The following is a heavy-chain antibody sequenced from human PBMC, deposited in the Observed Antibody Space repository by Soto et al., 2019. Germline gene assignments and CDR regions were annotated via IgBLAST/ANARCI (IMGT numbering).Heavy chain of an antibody. V-gene: IGHV3-11*01. CDR2: ISSSGSTI. J-gene: IGHJ4*02. CDR3: ARDPRFTIFGVVTAFDY. Sequence: GGSLRLSCAASGFTFSDYYMSWIRQAPGKGLEWVSYISSSGSTIYYADSVKGRFTITRDNAKNSLYLQMNSLRAEDTAVYYCARDPRFTIFGVVTAFDYWGQGTLVTVSS. D-gene: IGHD3-3*01. CDR1: GFTFSDYY.